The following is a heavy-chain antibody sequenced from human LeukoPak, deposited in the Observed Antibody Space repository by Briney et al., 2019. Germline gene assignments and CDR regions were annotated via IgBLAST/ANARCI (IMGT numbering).Heavy chain of an antibody. D-gene: IGHD4-23*01. CDR3: ARDNSVEDTAWWFDP. Sequence: GASVKVSCKTSGYTFTDYYMHWVRQAPGQALEWMGWINSNSGGTNYAQKFQGRVTMTRDMSTSTDYMELSSLRSEDTAVYYCARDNSVEDTAWWFDPWGQGTLVTVSS. V-gene: IGHV1-2*02. CDR1: GYTFTDYY. J-gene: IGHJ5*02. CDR2: INSNSGGT.